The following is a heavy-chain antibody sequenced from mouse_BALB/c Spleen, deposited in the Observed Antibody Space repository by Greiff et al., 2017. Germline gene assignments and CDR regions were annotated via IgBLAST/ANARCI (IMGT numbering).Heavy chain of an antibody. Sequence: VQVVESGAELVRPGSSVKISCKASGYAFSSYWMNWVKQRPGQGLEWIGQIYPGDGDTNYNGKFKGKATLTADKSSSTAYMQLSSLTSEDSAVYFCAREGLTTVDYWGQGTTLTVSS. V-gene: IGHV1-80*01. CDR1: GYAFSSYW. D-gene: IGHD1-1*01. CDR3: AREGLTTVDY. J-gene: IGHJ2*01. CDR2: IYPGDGDT.